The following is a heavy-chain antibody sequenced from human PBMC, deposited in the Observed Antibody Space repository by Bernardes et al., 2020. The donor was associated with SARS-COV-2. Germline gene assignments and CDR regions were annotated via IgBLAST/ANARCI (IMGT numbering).Heavy chain of an antibody. D-gene: IGHD3-10*01. V-gene: IGHV1-18*01. CDR1: GYTFTSYG. Sequence: ASVKVSCKASGYTFTSYGITWVRQAPGQGFEWMGWISAYNGNTNYAQKFHARVTMTTDTSTSTSYMELRSLRSDDTAEYFCARDSGSFLDYWGQGTVVTVSS. CDR3: ARDSGSFLDY. J-gene: IGHJ4*02. CDR2: ISAYNGNT.